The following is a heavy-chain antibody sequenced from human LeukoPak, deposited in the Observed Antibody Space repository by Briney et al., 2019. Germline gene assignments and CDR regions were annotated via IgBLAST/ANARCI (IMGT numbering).Heavy chain of an antibody. V-gene: IGHV3-30*02. D-gene: IGHD2-21*02. CDR1: GFTFSSYG. J-gene: IGHJ6*03. Sequence: GGSLRLSCAASGFTFSSYGMHWVRQAPGKGLEWVAFIRSDGSNKYYADFVKGRFTISRDNSKNTLYLQMNSLRVEDTAVYYCAKGGPVTGYMDVWGKGTTVTISS. CDR3: AKGGPVTGYMDV. CDR2: IRSDGSNK.